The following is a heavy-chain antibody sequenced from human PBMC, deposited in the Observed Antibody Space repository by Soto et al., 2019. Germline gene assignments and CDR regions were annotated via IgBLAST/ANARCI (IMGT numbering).Heavy chain of an antibody. V-gene: IGHV1-46*03. Sequence: QVQLVQSGAEVKKPGASVKVSCKASGYTFTSYYMHWVRQAPGQGLEWMGIINPSGGSTSYAQKFQGRVTMPRDTSTSTVYMELSSLRSEDTAVYYCARGVTMVRGVIITGYYFDYWGQGTLVTVSS. CDR3: ARGVTMVRGVIITGYYFDY. CDR1: GYTFTSYY. J-gene: IGHJ4*02. D-gene: IGHD3-10*01. CDR2: INPSGGST.